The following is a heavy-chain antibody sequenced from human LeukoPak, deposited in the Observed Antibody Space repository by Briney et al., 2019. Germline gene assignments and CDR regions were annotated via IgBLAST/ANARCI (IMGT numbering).Heavy chain of an antibody. CDR2: IYYTGST. CDR3: ARDVDLVDVVVSAPGAFGI. J-gene: IGHJ3*02. Sequence: PSETLSLTCTVSGGSISSYYWSWIRQPPGKGLEWIGYIYYTGSTNYSPSLKSRVTISVDTSKNQFSLKVSSVTAADTAVYYCARDVDLVDVVVSAPGAFGIWGQGTMVTVSS. V-gene: IGHV4-59*01. CDR1: GGSISSYY. D-gene: IGHD2-2*01.